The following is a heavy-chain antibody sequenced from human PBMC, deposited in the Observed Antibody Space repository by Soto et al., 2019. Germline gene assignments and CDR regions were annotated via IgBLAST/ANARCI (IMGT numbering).Heavy chain of an antibody. CDR2: IYSGGTT. CDR1: GFTVSSNH. D-gene: IGHD6-19*01. CDR3: ARESEYSNGWWFNY. J-gene: IGHJ4*02. Sequence: GGSLRLSCAASGFTVSSNHMSWVRQAPGKGLEWVSVIYSGGTTYYADSVKGRFTISRDNSKNTLYLQMNSLRAEDTAVYYCARESEYSNGWWFNYWRQGTLVTVSS. V-gene: IGHV3-53*01.